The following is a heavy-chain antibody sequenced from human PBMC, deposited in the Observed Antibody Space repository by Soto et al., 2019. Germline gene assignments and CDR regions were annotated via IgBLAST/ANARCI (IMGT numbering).Heavy chain of an antibody. J-gene: IGHJ4*02. CDR2: IYQSGTT. CDR1: GDSISIGGYS. CDR3: ARLPHRITIAAN. Sequence: PSETLSLTCDVSGDSISIGGYSWNWIRQPPGKGLEWIGNIYQSGTTDYNPSLKSRVTISVDRSKNQFSLKLSSVTAADTAVYNCARLPHRITIAANWGQGTLVTVSS. D-gene: IGHD3-3*01. V-gene: IGHV4-30-2*01.